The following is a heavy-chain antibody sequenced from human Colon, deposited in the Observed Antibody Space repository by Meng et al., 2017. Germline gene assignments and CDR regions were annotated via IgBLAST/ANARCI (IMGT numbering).Heavy chain of an antibody. D-gene: IGHD6-19*01. CDR2: ISGRGDKT. V-gene: IGHV3-23*01. CDR3: AKGDLALAKITYPFDH. J-gene: IGHJ5*02. Sequence: GGSLRLSCAASGFSVGHYGMSWVRQAPGKGLQWVSTISGRGDKTYYSDSVKVRFTISRDDSTNTLSLQMNDLKVEDTAVYFCAKGDLALAKITYPFDHWGQGTLVTVSS. CDR1: GFSVGHYG.